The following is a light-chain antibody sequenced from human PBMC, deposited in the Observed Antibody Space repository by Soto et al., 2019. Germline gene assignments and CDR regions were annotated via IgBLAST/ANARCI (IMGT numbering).Light chain of an antibody. Sequence: HSVLTQPASVSGSPGQSITISCTGTSSDVGLYNYVSWYQQHPGKVPKLMISEVSKRPSGVSNRFSGSKSGNTASLTISGLQAEDEADYYCSSYTTTYSVVFGEGTKLTVL. CDR3: SSYTTTYSVV. CDR1: SSDVGLYNY. CDR2: EVS. V-gene: IGLV2-14*01. J-gene: IGLJ2*01.